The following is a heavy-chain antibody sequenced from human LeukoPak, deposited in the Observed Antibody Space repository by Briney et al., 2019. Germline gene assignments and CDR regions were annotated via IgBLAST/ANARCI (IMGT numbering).Heavy chain of an antibody. CDR3: ARDAPLYCSGGSCYRWGEVDF. CDR1: GYTFTSYG. CDR2: ISAYNGNT. J-gene: IGHJ4*02. Sequence: ASVKVSCKASGYTFTSYGISWVRQAPGQGLEWMGSISAYNGNTSYAQKFQGRVTVTTDTSTSTAYMDLRSLRSDDTAVYYCARDAPLYCSGGSCYRWGEVDFWGQGTLVTVSS. V-gene: IGHV1-18*01. D-gene: IGHD2-15*01.